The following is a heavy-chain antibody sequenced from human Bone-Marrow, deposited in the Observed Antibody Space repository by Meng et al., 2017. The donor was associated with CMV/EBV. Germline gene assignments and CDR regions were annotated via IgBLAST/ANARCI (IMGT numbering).Heavy chain of an antibody. CDR2: ISSSSSTI. Sequence: GGSLRLSCAASGFTFSSYSMNWVRQAPGKGLQWVSYISSSSSTIYFADSVKGRFTISRDNAKNSLYLQMNSLRAEDTAVYYCARDPHQTYYDVWSGPYGMDVWGQGTTVTVSS. J-gene: IGHJ6*02. CDR1: GFTFSSYS. CDR3: ARDPHQTYYDVWSGPYGMDV. V-gene: IGHV3-48*04. D-gene: IGHD3-3*01.